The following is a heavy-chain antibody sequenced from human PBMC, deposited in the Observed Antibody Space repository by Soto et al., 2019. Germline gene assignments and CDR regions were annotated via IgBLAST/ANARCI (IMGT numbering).Heavy chain of an antibody. D-gene: IGHD5-18*01. CDR3: ALHGYSYGYYYYGMDV. CDR1: GFIFSSYW. J-gene: IGHJ6*04. CDR2: IKQDGSEK. Sequence: GGSLRVSCAASGFIFSSYWMSWVRQAPGKGLEWVANIKQDGSEKYYVDSVKGRFTISRDNAKNSLYLQMNSLRAEDTAVYYCALHGYSYGYYYYGMDVWGEGITVTVSP. V-gene: IGHV3-7*05.